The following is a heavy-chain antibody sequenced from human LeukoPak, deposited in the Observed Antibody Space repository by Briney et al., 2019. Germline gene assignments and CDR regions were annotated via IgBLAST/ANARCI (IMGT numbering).Heavy chain of an antibody. CDR2: INPYSGDT. D-gene: IGHD6-13*01. CDR1: GYTFTCYH. V-gene: IGHV1-2*06. Sequence: GASVKVSCKASGYTFTCYHIHWVRQAPGQGLEWMGRINPYSGDTNFAQKFQGRVTMTRDTSITTAYMDLSSLTPDDTAVYFCARDRGSLTRSWYTGYWGQGTQVTVSS. CDR3: ARDRGSLTRSWYTGY. J-gene: IGHJ4*02.